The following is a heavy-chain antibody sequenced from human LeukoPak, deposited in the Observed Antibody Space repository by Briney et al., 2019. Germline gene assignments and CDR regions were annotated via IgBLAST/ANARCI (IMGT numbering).Heavy chain of an antibody. D-gene: IGHD4-11*01. CDR1: GGSISSGGYY. CDR2: IYYSGST. CDR3: ARDGDGDYSSY. Sequence: PSQTLSLTCTVSGGSISSGGYYWSWIRQHPGKGLEWIGYIYYSGSTYYNPSLKSRVTITVDTSKNQFSLKLSSVTAADTAVYYCARDGDGDYSSYWGQGTLVTVSS. V-gene: IGHV4-31*03. J-gene: IGHJ4*02.